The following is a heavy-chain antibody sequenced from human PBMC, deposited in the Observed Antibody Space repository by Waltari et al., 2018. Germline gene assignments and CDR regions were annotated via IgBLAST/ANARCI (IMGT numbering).Heavy chain of an antibody. D-gene: IGHD2-2*01. CDR2: IYHSGVT. Sequence: QVQLQESGPGLVKPSETLSLTCAVSGYSISSGYYWGWIRQPPGKGLGWIGSIYHSGVTYYNPSLKSRVTISVDTSKNQFALKLSSVTAADTAVYYCARARLITAAILIWGQGTLVTVSS. V-gene: IGHV4-38-2*01. CDR1: GYSISSGYY. J-gene: IGHJ4*02. CDR3: ARARLITAAILI.